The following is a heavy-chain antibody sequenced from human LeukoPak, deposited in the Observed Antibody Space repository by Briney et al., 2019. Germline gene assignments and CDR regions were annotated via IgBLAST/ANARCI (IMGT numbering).Heavy chain of an antibody. V-gene: IGHV4-38-2*02. Sequence: SETLSLTCTVSGYSISSGYFWGWIRQPPGKGLEWIGSFYHSGITYYNPSLKSRVTISVEMSKNQFSLKLSSVTAADTAVYYCARSVRGIYYYYMDVWGKGTTVTVSS. J-gene: IGHJ6*03. D-gene: IGHD3-16*01. CDR1: GYSISSGYF. CDR3: ARSVRGIYYYYMDV. CDR2: FYHSGIT.